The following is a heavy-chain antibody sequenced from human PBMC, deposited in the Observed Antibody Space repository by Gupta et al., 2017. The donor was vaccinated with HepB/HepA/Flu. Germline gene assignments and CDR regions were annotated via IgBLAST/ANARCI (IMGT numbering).Heavy chain of an antibody. CDR2: SSGIGDTT. Sequence: DVQLLESVGGFVPPGGSLRLSCVASGFTFSSDAMTWVRQAPGKGLEWVSISSGIGDTTYYADSVKGRFTTSRDNSKNTVYLQMDSLRVEDTARYYCIKDPNWISGWGQGTLVTVSS. CDR3: IKDPNWISG. D-gene: IGHD1-1*01. J-gene: IGHJ4*02. V-gene: IGHV3-23*01. CDR1: GFTFSSDA.